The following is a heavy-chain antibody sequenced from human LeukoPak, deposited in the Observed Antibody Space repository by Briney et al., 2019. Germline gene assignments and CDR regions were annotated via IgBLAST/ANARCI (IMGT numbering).Heavy chain of an antibody. J-gene: IGHJ5*02. V-gene: IGHV3-21*01. CDR2: ISSSSSYI. D-gene: IGHD2-2*01. CDR3: ATSSNAPGNH. CDR1: GFTFSSYS. Sequence: NPGGSLRLSRAASGFTFSSYSMNWVRQAPGKGLEWVSSISSSSSYIYYADSVKGRFTISRDNAKNSLYLQMNSLRAEDTAVYYCATSSNAPGNHWGQGTLVTVSS.